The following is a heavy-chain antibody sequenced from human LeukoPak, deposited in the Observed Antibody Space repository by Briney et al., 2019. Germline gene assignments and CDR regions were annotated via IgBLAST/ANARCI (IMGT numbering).Heavy chain of an antibody. CDR1: GFTFSSYS. CDR3: ARDIVVVPAALAGMDV. V-gene: IGHV3-21*01. CDR2: ISSSSSYI. J-gene: IGHJ6*02. D-gene: IGHD2-2*01. Sequence: KSGGSLRLSCAASGFTFSSYSMNWVRQAPGKGLEWVSSISSSSSYIYYADSVKGRFTISRGNAKNSLYLQMNSLRAEDTAVYYCARDIVVVPAALAGMDVWGQGTTVTVSS.